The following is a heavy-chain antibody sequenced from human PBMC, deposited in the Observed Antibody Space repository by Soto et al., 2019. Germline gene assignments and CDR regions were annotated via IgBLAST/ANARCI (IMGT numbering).Heavy chain of an antibody. D-gene: IGHD6-19*01. V-gene: IGHV3-20*01. Sequence: EVQLVESGGGVVRPGGSLRLSCAASGFTFDDHGMSWVRQAPGKGLEWVSGINWNGGSTGYADSVKGRFTISRDNAKNSQYLQMSGLRAEDTALYRCARASPYSSGWGAVDIWGQGTMVPVSS. J-gene: IGHJ3*02. CDR3: ARASPYSSGWGAVDI. CDR1: GFTFDDHG. CDR2: INWNGGST.